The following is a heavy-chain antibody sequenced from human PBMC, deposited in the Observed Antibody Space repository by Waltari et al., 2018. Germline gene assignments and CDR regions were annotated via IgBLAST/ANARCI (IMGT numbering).Heavy chain of an antibody. V-gene: IGHV3-33*01. Sequence: QVQLVESGGGVVQPGRSLRLSCAASGFTFSSYGMHWVRQAPGKGLEWVAVIWYDGSNKYDADSVKGRFTISRDNSKNTLYLQMNSLRAEDTAVYYCARDLYQLLYSRYSSSWALDYWGQGTLVTVSS. CDR1: GFTFSSYG. CDR2: IWYDGSNK. D-gene: IGHD6-13*01. J-gene: IGHJ4*02. CDR3: ARDLYQLLYSRYSSSWALDY.